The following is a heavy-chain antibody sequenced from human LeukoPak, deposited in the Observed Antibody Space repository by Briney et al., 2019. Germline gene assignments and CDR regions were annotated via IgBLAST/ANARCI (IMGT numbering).Heavy chain of an antibody. CDR3: ARDLVTMVRGVIITRFDY. CDR1: GFTFSSYS. V-gene: IGHV3-21*01. CDR2: ISSSSSYI. D-gene: IGHD3-10*01. J-gene: IGHJ4*02. Sequence: GGSLRLSCVASGFTFSSYSMNWVRQAPGKGLEWVSSISSSSSYIYYADSVKGRFTISRDNAKNSLYLQMNSLRAEDTAVYYCARDLVTMVRGVIITRFDYWGQGTLVTVSS.